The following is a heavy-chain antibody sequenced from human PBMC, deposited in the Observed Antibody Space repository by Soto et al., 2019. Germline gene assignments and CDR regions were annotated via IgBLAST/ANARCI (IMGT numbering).Heavy chain of an antibody. CDR2: ITSSNNQI. V-gene: IGHV3-21*01. CDR1: GFSFSTYS. CDR3: GRDTNFYASGSGVDY. D-gene: IGHD3-10*01. J-gene: IGHJ4*02. Sequence: EVQLVESGGGLVAPGGSLRLSCAASGFSFSTYSMNWVRQAPGNGLEWVSSITSSNNQIQYTASVEGRFTISRDNAKNSLYLQMNSLRVEDTAVYYCGRDTNFYASGSGVDYWGQGTLVTVSS.